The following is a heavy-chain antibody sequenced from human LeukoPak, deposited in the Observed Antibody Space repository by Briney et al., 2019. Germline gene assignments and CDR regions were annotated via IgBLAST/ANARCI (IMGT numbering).Heavy chain of an antibody. D-gene: IGHD6-19*01. Sequence: GGSLRLSCAASGFTFSNYAMSWVRQAPGKGLEWVSGISVIGGSTYYTDSVKGRFTISRDNAKNSLYLQMNSLKAEDTAVYYCARSSGWYGWGQGTLVTVSS. CDR3: ARSSGWYG. CDR1: GFTFSNYA. J-gene: IGHJ4*02. V-gene: IGHV3-23*01. CDR2: ISVIGGST.